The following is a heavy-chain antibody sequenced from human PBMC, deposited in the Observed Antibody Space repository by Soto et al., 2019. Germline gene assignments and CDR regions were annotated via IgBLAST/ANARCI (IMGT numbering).Heavy chain of an antibody. V-gene: IGHV1-3*01. J-gene: IGHJ5*02. CDR2: INAGNGNT. CDR1: GYTFTSYA. D-gene: IGHD1-26*01. Sequence: ASVKVSCKASGYTFTSYAMHWVRQAPGQRLEWMGWINAGNGNTKYSQKFQGRVTITRDTSASTAYMELSSLRSEDTAVYYCAGGEDDPDWFDPWGQGTLVTVSS. CDR3: AGGEDDPDWFDP.